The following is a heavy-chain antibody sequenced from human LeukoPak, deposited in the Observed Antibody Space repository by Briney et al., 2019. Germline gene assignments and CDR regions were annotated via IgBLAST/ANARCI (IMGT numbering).Heavy chain of an antibody. CDR2: TYYRSKWYN. CDR3: ARDWGYYDSTHFDY. D-gene: IGHD3-22*01. V-gene: IGHV6-1*01. CDR1: GDSVSSNSAA. Sequence: SQTLSLTCAISGDSVSSNSAAWNWLRQSPSRGLEWLGRTYYRSKWYNDYAVSVKSRITINPDTSKNQFSLQLNSVTPEDTAVYYCARDWGYYDSTHFDYWGQGTLVTVSS. J-gene: IGHJ4*02.